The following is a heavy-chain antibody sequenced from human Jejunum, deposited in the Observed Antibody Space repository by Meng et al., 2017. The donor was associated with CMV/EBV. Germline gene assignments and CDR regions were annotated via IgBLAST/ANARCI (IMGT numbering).Heavy chain of an antibody. CDR2: IKQDGSQK. Sequence: FTLSKHWRSWVRQAPGKGLEWVANIKQDGSQKYYVDSVKGRFTISRDNAKTSLYLQMNSLTAEDTALYYCAREESGDMPYAFNYWGQGTPVTVSS. J-gene: IGHJ4*02. V-gene: IGHV3-7*01. CDR1: FTLSKHW. CDR3: AREESGDMPYAFNY. D-gene: IGHD3-16*01.